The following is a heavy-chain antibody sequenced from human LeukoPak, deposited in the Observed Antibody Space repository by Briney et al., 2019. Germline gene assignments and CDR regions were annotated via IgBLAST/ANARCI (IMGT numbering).Heavy chain of an antibody. D-gene: IGHD2-2*03. CDR3: SRGLDIRKLGN. CDR2: IHPSGML. V-gene: IGHV4-31*03. J-gene: IGHJ4*02. CDR1: GASFNSDDQY. Sequence: RPSQTLSLTCTVFGASFNSDDQYWNWIRQSPGKGLEWIGSIHPSGMLYNNPSLESRVTMSRDTSKNQFSLNLNSVTAADTAEYFCSRGLDIRKLGNWGQGILVTVSS.